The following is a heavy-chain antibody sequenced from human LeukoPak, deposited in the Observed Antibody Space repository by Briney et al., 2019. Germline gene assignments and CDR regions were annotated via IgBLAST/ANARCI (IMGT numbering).Heavy chain of an antibody. J-gene: IGHJ4*02. CDR2: IYYSGST. Sequence: PSQTLSLTCTVSGGSISSGSYYWRWIRQHPGKGLEWIGYIYYSGSTYYNPSLKSRVTISVDTSKNQFSLKLSSVTAADTAVYYCARESRYCSGGSCSRLDYWGQGTLVTVSS. V-gene: IGHV4-31*03. D-gene: IGHD2-15*01. CDR3: ARESRYCSGGSCSRLDY. CDR1: GGSISSGSYY.